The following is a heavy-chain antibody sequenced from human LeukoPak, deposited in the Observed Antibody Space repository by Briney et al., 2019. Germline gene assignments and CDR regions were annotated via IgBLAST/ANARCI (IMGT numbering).Heavy chain of an antibody. D-gene: IGHD3-22*01. CDR2: IYYSGSS. V-gene: IGHV4-59*11. CDR3: ARLYDSSGYTNWLDP. Sequence: PSETLSLTCTVSGGSISSRYWSWIRQPPGKGLEWIGYIYYSGSSKYNPSFKSRVTISVDTSKNQFSLKLSSVTAADTAVYYCARLYDSSGYTNWLDPWGQGTLVTVSS. J-gene: IGHJ5*02. CDR1: GGSISSRY.